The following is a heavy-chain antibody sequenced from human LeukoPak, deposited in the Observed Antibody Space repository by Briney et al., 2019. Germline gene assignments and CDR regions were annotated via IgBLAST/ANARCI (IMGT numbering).Heavy chain of an antibody. J-gene: IGHJ4*02. D-gene: IGHD2-21*01. CDR2: IKRDGSQE. CDR1: GFTFSRYW. V-gene: IGHV3-7*01. Sequence: GGSLRLSCAGSGFTFSRYWITWVRQAPGKGLEWMANIKRDGSQEHYVDSAKGRFTISRDNAKESLFLQMSSLRDEDTAVYYCVRVGFSDEGFDHWGQGTLVTVSS. CDR3: VRVGFSDEGFDH.